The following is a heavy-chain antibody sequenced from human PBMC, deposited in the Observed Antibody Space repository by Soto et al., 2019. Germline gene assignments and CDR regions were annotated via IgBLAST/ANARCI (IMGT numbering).Heavy chain of an antibody. CDR1: GGTFSSYA. CDR3: ASGEGSSWPGERYYYYYGMDV. CDR2: IIPIFGTA. J-gene: IGHJ6*02. D-gene: IGHD6-13*01. Sequence: ASVKVSCKASGGTFSSYAISWVRQAPGQGLEWKGGIIPIFGTANYAQKFKGRVTITADESTSTAYMELSSLRSEDTAVYYCASGEGSSWPGERYYYYYGMDVWGQGTTVTVAS. V-gene: IGHV1-69*13.